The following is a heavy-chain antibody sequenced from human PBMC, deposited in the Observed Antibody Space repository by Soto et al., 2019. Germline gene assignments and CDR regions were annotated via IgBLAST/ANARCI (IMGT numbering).Heavy chain of an antibody. CDR1: GGTFSSYA. CDR2: IIPIFGTA. Sequence: SVKVSCKASGGTFSSYAISWVRQAPGQGLEWMGGIIPIFGTANYAQKFQGRVTITADESTSTAYMELSSLRSEDTAVYYCARIWDIVVVVAATHRPDYYGMDVWGQGTTVTVSS. CDR3: ARIWDIVVVVAATHRPDYYGMDV. J-gene: IGHJ6*02. V-gene: IGHV1-69*13. D-gene: IGHD2-15*01.